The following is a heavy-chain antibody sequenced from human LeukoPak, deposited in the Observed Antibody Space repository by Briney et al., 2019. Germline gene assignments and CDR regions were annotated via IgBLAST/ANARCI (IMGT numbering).Heavy chain of an antibody. J-gene: IGHJ4*02. D-gene: IGHD6-19*01. CDR1: GFTFSSYA. Sequence: PGGSLRLSCAASGFTFSSYAMSWVRQAPGKGLEWVSAISGSGGSTYYADSVKGRFTISRDNSKNTLYLQMNSLGAEDTAVYYCAKQWQQWLDRTFDYWGQGTLVTVSS. CDR2: ISGSGGST. V-gene: IGHV3-23*01. CDR3: AKQWQQWLDRTFDY.